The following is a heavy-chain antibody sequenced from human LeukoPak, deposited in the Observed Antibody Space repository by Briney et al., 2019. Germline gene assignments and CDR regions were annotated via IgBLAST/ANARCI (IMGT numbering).Heavy chain of an antibody. Sequence: PGGSLRLSCAASGFTFSSYWMHWVRQAPGKGLVWVSRINSDGSSTSYADSVKGRFTISRDNAKNTLYLQMNSLRAEDTAVYYCARLYYYGSGSYYHFDDWGQGTLVTVSS. D-gene: IGHD3-10*01. J-gene: IGHJ4*02. CDR3: ARLYYYGSGSYYHFDD. V-gene: IGHV3-74*01. CDR2: INSDGSST. CDR1: GFTFSSYW.